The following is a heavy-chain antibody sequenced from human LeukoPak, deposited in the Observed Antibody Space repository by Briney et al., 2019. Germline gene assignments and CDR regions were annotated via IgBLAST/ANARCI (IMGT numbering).Heavy chain of an antibody. CDR1: GGSISSYY. CDR3: ARQGGSGEIDY. V-gene: IGHV4-59*08. CDR2: IYYNGGT. D-gene: IGHD3-10*01. Sequence: SETLSLTCTVSGGSISSYYWSWIRQPPGKGLEYIGYIYYNGGTNYNPSLQSRVTISIDTSKNQFSLKLSSVTAADTAVYYCARQGGSGEIDYWGQGTLVTVSS. J-gene: IGHJ4*02.